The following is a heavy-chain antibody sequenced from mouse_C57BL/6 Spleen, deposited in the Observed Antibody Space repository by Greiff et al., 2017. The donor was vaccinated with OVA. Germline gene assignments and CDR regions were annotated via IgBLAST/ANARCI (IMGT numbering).Heavy chain of an antibody. CDR1: GFTFSSYA. D-gene: IGHD3-2*02. Sequence: EVHLVESGEGLVKPGGSLKLSCAASGFTFSSYAMSWVRQTPEKRLEWVAYISSGGDYIYYADTVKGRFTISRDNARNTLYLQMSRLKSEDTAMYDSTRETAQADYYFDYWGQGTTLTVSS. CDR3: TRETAQADYYFDY. J-gene: IGHJ2*01. V-gene: IGHV5-9-1*02. CDR2: ISSGGDYI.